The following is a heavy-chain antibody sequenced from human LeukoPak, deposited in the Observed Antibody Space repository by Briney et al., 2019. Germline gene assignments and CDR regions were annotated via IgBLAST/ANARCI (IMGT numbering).Heavy chain of an antibody. CDR2: IYYSGST. Sequence: SETLSLTCTVSGGSISSTSYYWGWIRQPPGKGLEWIGSIYYSGSTYYNPSLKSRVTISVDTSKNQFSLKLSSVTAADTAVYYCARVGNPVQLWSLGIDYWGQGTLVTVSS. V-gene: IGHV4-39*07. D-gene: IGHD5-18*01. J-gene: IGHJ4*02. CDR1: GGSISSTSYY. CDR3: ARVGNPVQLWSLGIDY.